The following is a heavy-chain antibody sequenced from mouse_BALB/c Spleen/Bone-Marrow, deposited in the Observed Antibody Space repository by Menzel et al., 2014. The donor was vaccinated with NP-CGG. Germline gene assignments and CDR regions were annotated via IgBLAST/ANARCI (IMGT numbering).Heavy chain of an antibody. Sequence: EVKLMESGGGLVKPGGSLKLSCAASGFTLSTYAMSWVRQTPEKRLEWVASISSGGALYYVDSLKGRFTISRDNARNILYLQMNSLRSEDTAMYYCARGPSSLMAWFAYWGQGTLVTVSA. CDR1: GFTLSTYA. CDR2: ISSGGAL. D-gene: IGHD2-3*01. V-gene: IGHV5-6-5*01. J-gene: IGHJ3*01. CDR3: ARGPSSLMAWFAY.